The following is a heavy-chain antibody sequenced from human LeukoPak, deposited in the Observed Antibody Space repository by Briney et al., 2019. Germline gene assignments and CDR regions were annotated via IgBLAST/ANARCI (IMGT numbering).Heavy chain of an antibody. V-gene: IGHV1-2*02. Sequence: ASVKVSCKASGYTFTGYYMHLVRQAPGQGLEWMGWINPNSGGTNYAQKFQGRVTMTTDTSTSTAYMELRSLRSDDTAVYYCARTSVGAAAGTVDYGYWGQGTLVTVSS. J-gene: IGHJ4*02. CDR1: GYTFTGYY. CDR2: INPNSGGT. D-gene: IGHD6-13*01. CDR3: ARTSVGAAAGTVDYGY.